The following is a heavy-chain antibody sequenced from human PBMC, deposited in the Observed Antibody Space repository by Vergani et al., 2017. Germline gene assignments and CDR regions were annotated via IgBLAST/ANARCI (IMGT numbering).Heavy chain of an antibody. V-gene: IGHV3-23*01. Sequence: EVRLLESGGGLEQPGGSLRLSCAASGFTFSASAMNWVRQAPGKGLEWVSAISGSGGNTFYTDSVKGRFTISRDNSKDTLYLQMNSLRVEDTAIYYCAKARDPNCKGGNCYSYYYGLDLWGQGTTVTVSS. D-gene: IGHD2-21*01. CDR2: ISGSGGNT. CDR1: GFTFSASA. J-gene: IGHJ6*02. CDR3: AKARDPNCKGGNCYSYYYGLDL.